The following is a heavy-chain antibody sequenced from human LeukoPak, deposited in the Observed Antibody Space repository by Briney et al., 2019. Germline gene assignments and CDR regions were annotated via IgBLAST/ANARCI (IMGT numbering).Heavy chain of an antibody. J-gene: IGHJ5*02. CDR3: AREIRVVRGARPPNWFDP. CDR1: GGSISSYY. D-gene: IGHD3-10*01. CDR2: IYYSGST. V-gene: IGHV4-59*01. Sequence: SETLSLTCTVSGGSISSYYWSWIRQPPGKGLEWIGYIYYSGSTNYNPSLKSRVTISVDTSKNQFSLKLSSVTAADTAVYYCAREIRVVRGARPPNWFDPWGQGTLVTVSS.